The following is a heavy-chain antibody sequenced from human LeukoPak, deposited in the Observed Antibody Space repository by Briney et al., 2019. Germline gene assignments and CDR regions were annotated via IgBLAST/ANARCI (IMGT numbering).Heavy chain of an antibody. CDR2: IYYSGST. CDR1: GGSISSSSYY. V-gene: IGHV4-39*01. J-gene: IGHJ4*02. CDR3: ARQEIAVADAFDY. Sequence: SETLSLTCTVSGGSISSSSYYWGWIRQPPGKGLEWIGSIYYSGSTYYSPSLKSRVTISVDTSKNQFSLKLSSVTAADTAVYYCARQEIAVADAFDYWGQGTLVTVSS. D-gene: IGHD6-19*01.